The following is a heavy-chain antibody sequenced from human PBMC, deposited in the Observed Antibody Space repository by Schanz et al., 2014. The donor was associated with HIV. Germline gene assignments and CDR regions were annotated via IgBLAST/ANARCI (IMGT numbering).Heavy chain of an antibody. CDR1: GYTFTGYY. J-gene: IGHJ6*02. CDR2: INPNSGGA. V-gene: IGHV1-2*02. D-gene: IGHD6-6*01. Sequence: QVQLVQSGAEVKEPGASVKVSCKASGYTFTGYYLHWVRQAPGQGLEWMGWINPNSGGADSAQKFQGRVTMTRDTSISTAYMELSSLRYDDTAVYYCAREPSFSGLDVWGQGTTVTVSS. CDR3: AREPSFSGLDV.